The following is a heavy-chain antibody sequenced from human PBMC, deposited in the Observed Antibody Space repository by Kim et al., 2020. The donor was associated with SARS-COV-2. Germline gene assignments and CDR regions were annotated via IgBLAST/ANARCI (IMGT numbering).Heavy chain of an antibody. V-gene: IGHV3-33*01. J-gene: IGHJ3*01. CDR3: ARPIFAGPYYNAAFDL. Sequence: VGSLRLSCAASGFTFTNYGIHWVRQAPGKGPEWVAVILPDGTKKDLADFVKGRFTISRDNSRSTLYLQMNSLRVEDTAVYYCARPIFAGPYYNAAFDLWGQGTPVTVSS. CDR2: ILPDGTKK. D-gene: IGHD3-10*01. CDR1: GFTFTNYG.